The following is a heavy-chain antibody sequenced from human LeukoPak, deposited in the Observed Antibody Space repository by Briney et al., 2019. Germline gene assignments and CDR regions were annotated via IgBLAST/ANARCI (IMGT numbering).Heavy chain of an antibody. Sequence: SETLSLTCTVSGGSISSNTYYWGWLRQPPGKGLEWVGSIYYSWSTYYNPSLKSRVTISVDTSKNQFSLKLSSVTAADTAVYYCASTDYYGSGSYYNLVDYWGQGTLVTVSS. D-gene: IGHD3-10*01. CDR3: ASTDYYGSGSYYNLVDY. CDR2: IYYSWST. J-gene: IGHJ4*02. CDR1: GGSISSNTYY. V-gene: IGHV4-39*07.